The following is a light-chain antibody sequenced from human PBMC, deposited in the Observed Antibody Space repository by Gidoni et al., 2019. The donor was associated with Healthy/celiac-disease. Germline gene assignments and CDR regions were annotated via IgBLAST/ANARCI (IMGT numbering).Light chain of an antibody. CDR2: GAS. V-gene: IGKV3-15*01. CDR1: QSVSSN. J-gene: IGKJ1*01. Sequence: EIVMPQSPATLSVSPGERATLSCRASQSVSSNLAWYQQKPGQAPRLRIYGASTRATGIPARFSGSGFGTDLTFTISSLQSEDFAVYYFQQYNNWPRTFGQGTKVEIK. CDR3: QQYNNWPRT.